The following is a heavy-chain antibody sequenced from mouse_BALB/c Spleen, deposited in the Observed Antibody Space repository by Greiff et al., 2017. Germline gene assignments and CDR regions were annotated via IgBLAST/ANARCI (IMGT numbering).Heavy chain of an antibody. CDR3: ARNRYDGAWFAY. D-gene: IGHD2-14*01. V-gene: IGHV7-3*02. CDR2: IRNKANGYTT. CDR1: GFTFTDYY. Sequence: EVHLVESGGGLVQPGGSLRLSCATSGFTFTDYYMSWVRQPPGKALEWLGFIRNKANGYTTEYSASVKGRFTISRDNSQSILYRQMNTLRAEDSATYYCARNRYDGAWFAYWGQGTLVTVSA. J-gene: IGHJ3*01.